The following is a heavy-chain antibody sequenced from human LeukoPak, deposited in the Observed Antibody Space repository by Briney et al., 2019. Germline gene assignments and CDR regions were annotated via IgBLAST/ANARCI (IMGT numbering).Heavy chain of an antibody. CDR3: ARGGAARPDF. CDR2: IKADGGEK. Sequence: SSSSCFWGWFRQTPGKGLEWVAKIKADGGEKDHVASVKGRFTISRDNAKNSLYLQMNSLRVEDTAVYYCARGGAARPDFWGQGTLVTVSS. J-gene: IGHJ4*02. D-gene: IGHD6-6*01. V-gene: IGHV3-7*01. CDR1: SSSSCF.